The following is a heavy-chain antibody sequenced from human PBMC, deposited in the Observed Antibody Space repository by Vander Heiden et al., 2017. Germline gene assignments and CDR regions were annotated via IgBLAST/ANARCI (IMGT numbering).Heavy chain of an antibody. CDR2: INPNSGGT. CDR3: ARVPHMTTVTTYYYYYGMDV. J-gene: IGHJ6*02. V-gene: IGHV1-2*02. CDR1: GYTFTGYY. Sequence: QVQLVQSGAEVKKPGASVKVSCKASGYTFTGYYMHWVRQAPGQGLEWMGWINPNSGGTNYAQKFQGRVTMTRDTSISTAYMELSRLRSDDTAVYYCARVPHMTTVTTYYYYYGMDVWGQGTTVTVSS. D-gene: IGHD4-17*01.